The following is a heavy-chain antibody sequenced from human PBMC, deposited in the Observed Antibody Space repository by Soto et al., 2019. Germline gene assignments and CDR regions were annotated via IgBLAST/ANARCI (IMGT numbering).Heavy chain of an antibody. CDR3: AEWARYCSGAYCLA. D-gene: IGHD2-15*01. J-gene: IGHJ5*02. CDR2: ISGSGTIT. V-gene: IGHV3-23*01. CDR1: GFPFSSRA. Sequence: PGGSLRLSCAASGFPFSSRAMSWVRQAPGKGLEWVSAISGSGTITYYADSVKGRFTISRDTSKNTLYLQMNSLRADDTAVYYCAEWARYCSGAYCLAWGQGTVVTVSS.